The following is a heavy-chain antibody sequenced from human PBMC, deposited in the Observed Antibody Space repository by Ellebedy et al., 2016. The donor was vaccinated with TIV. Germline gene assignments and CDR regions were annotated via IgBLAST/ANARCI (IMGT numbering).Heavy chain of an antibody. CDR2: ISSSGQTI. Sequence: PGGSLRLSCGASGFTFNYFDMNWVRQAPGKGPEWISYISSSGQTIYYADSVKGRFTVSRDNSKNSLYLQMHSLRADDSAVYYCARDHQFSFGSGSYSNFHFDLWGRGTLVTVSS. J-gene: IGHJ2*01. CDR1: GFTFNYFD. CDR3: ARDHQFSFGSGSYSNFHFDL. V-gene: IGHV3-48*03. D-gene: IGHD3-10*01.